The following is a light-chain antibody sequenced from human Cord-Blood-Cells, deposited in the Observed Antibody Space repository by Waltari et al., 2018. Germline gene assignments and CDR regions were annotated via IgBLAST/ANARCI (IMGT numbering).Light chain of an antibody. V-gene: IGKV3-11*01. CDR3: QQRSNWWT. CDR2: GAS. Sequence: EIVLTQSPPTLSLSPGERATLSCRASQSVSSYLAWYQQKPGQTPRLLIYGASNRDTGIPARFSGSGSGTDFTLTISSLEAEEFAVYYCQQRSNWWTFGQGTKVEIK. J-gene: IGKJ1*01. CDR1: QSVSSY.